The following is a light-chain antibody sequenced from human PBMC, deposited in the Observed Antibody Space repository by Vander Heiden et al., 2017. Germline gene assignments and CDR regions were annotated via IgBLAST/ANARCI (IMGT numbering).Light chain of an antibody. Sequence: DIQLTQPPSSLSASVGDRVTITCRASQSIRNYLHWYQQKSGKAPKLLIYAASSLQSGVPSRFSGSGSGTDFTLTISSLQPEDFATYYCQQSYSIPCTFGQGTKLEIK. J-gene: IGKJ2*02. CDR2: AAS. CDR3: QQSYSIPCT. V-gene: IGKV1-39*01. CDR1: QSIRNY.